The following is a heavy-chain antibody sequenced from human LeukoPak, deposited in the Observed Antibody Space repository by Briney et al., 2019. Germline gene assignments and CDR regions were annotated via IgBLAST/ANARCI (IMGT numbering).Heavy chain of an antibody. CDR3: ARGRVRYSSSNHRFDP. J-gene: IGHJ5*02. CDR2: INHSGST. V-gene: IGHV4-34*01. CDR1: GESFSGYY. D-gene: IGHD6-13*01. Sequence: SETLSLTCAVYGESFSGYYWSWIRQPPGKGLEWIGEINHSGSTNYNPSLKSRVTISVDTSKNQFSLKLSSVTAADTAVYYCARGRVRYSSSNHRFDPWGQGTLVTVSS.